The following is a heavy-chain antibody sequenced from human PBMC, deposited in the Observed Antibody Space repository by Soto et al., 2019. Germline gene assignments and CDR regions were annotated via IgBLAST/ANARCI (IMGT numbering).Heavy chain of an antibody. D-gene: IGHD3-9*01. J-gene: IGHJ4*02. Sequence: SETLSLTCTVSGGSISSYYWSWIRQPPGKGLEWIGYIYYSGSTNYNPSLKSRVTISVDTSKNQFSLRLSSVTAADTAVYYCARGDYDILTGYYLFDYWGQGTLVTVS. V-gene: IGHV4-59*01. CDR2: IYYSGST. CDR1: GGSISSYY. CDR3: ARGDYDILTGYYLFDY.